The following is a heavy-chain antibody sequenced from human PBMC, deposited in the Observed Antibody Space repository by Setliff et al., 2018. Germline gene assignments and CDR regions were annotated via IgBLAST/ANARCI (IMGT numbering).Heavy chain of an antibody. Sequence: ASVKVSCKASGYTLTNYYMHWVRQAPGQGLEWMGRVFTATDDTQFRTEFQGRVSVTRDTSMSTTYMELSGLRSDDTAVYYCVRQDILTGYYAFDYWGQGTLVTVSS. CDR1: GYTLTNYY. D-gene: IGHD3-9*01. V-gene: IGHV1-2*06. J-gene: IGHJ4*02. CDR2: VFTATDDT. CDR3: VRQDILTGYYAFDY.